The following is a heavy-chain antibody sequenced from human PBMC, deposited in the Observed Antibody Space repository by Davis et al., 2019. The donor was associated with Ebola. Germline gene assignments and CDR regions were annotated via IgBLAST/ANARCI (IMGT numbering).Heavy chain of an antibody. J-gene: IGHJ3*02. CDR1: GGSISSYY. D-gene: IGHD2-2*01. Sequence: SETLSLTCTVSGGSISSYYWSWIRQPPGKGLEWIGEINHSGSTNYNPSLKSRVTISVDTSKNQFSLKLSSVTAADTAVYYCARRVPAAAFDIWGQGTMVTVSS. V-gene: IGHV4-59*01. CDR2: INHSGST. CDR3: ARRVPAAAFDI.